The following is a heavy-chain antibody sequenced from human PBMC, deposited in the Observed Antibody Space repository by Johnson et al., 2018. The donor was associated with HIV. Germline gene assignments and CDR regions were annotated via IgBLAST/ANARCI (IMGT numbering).Heavy chain of an antibody. J-gene: IGHJ3*02. CDR1: GFSFSDYY. Sequence: EVQLVESGGGLVKPGGSLRLSCAASGFSFSDYYMSWIRQAPGKGLEWVGRIKSKIDDGTIDYATPVKVRFSISRDDSKNTLHLQMNSLKIEDTAVYYFGTTYAVWCGEIYGVGDAFDIWGQGTMVTVSS. D-gene: IGHD3-10*01. CDR2: IKSKIDDGTI. V-gene: IGHV3-15*01. CDR3: GTTYAVWCGEIYGVGDAFDI.